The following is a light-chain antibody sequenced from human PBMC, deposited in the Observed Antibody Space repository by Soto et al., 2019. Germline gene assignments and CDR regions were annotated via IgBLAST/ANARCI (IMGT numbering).Light chain of an antibody. CDR2: DAS. V-gene: IGKV3-20*01. CDR1: QSVSSY. Sequence: ETVLTQSPGTLSVSPGERATLSCRASQSVSSYLAWYQQKPGQAPRLLIYDASSRAAGIPDRFSGSGSGTDFTLTISKLEPEDFAVYFCHQYHRSPRTFGQGTKVDIK. CDR3: HQYHRSPRT. J-gene: IGKJ1*01.